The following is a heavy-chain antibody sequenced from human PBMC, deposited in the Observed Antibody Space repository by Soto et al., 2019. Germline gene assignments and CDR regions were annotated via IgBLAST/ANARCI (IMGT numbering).Heavy chain of an antibody. D-gene: IGHD1-1*01. CDR2: INNDGTYT. V-gene: IGHV3-74*01. Sequence: EVRLVESGGGLVQPGGSLRLSCAASGFTFSSYWMHWVRQAPGKGLLWVSHINNDGTYTRYADSVKGRFTISRDNARNTLYLQMNNLRPEDTAMYYCARINEYNDYWGQGTLVTVSS. CDR1: GFTFSSYW. J-gene: IGHJ4*02. CDR3: ARINEYNDY.